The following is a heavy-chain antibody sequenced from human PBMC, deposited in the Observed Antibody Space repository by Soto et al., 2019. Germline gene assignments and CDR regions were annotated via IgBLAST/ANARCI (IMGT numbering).Heavy chain of an antibody. CDR2: INAGNGNT. J-gene: IGHJ3*02. CDR3: ARAHGDGYRPGYEACDI. D-gene: IGHD5-12*01. CDR1: GYTFTSYA. Sequence: GASVKVSCKASGYTFTSYAMHWVRQAPGQRLEWMGWINAGNGNTKYSQKFQGRVTITRDTSASTAYMELSSLRSEDTAVYYCARAHGDGYRPGYEACDIWGQGTMVTVSS. V-gene: IGHV1-3*01.